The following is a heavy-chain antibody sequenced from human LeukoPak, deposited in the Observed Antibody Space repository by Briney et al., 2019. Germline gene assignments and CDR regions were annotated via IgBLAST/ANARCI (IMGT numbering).Heavy chain of an antibody. CDR2: IYYSGST. J-gene: IGHJ3*02. CDR3: ASQHIVVVTAPFDI. V-gene: IGHV4-59*08. D-gene: IGHD2-21*02. Sequence: SETLSLTCTVSGGSISSYYWSWIQQPPGKGLEWIGYIYYSGSTNYNPSLKSRVTISVDTSKNQFSLKLSSVTAADTAVYYCASQHIVVVTAPFDIWGQGTMVTVSS. CDR1: GGSISSYY.